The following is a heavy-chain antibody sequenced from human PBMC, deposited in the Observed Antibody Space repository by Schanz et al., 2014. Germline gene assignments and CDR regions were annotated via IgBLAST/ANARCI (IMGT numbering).Heavy chain of an antibody. CDR3: ARENLNWEAFDI. Sequence: EVQLVESGGGLVQPGGSLRLSCAVSGFTVSDHYMDWVRQAPGKGLVWVSRTSNDGSFTTFADSVKGRFTISRDNAKNTLYLEMTSLRGEDTAVYYCARENLNWEAFDIWGQGTVVTVSS. CDR2: TSNDGSFT. J-gene: IGHJ3*02. D-gene: IGHD7-27*01. V-gene: IGHV3-74*01. CDR1: GFTVSDHY.